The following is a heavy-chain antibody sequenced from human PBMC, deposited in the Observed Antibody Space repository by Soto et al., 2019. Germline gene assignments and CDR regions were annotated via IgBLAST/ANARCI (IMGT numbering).Heavy chain of an antibody. CDR1: GGSVSATNC. V-gene: IGHV4-4*02. CDR3: AGQYSFGSYGMDV. Sequence: SEILSLTCAVSGGSVSATNCWNWIRQPPGKGLEWIGEINLSGTTNYNPSLKSRVTISVDTSKNQFSLKLSSVTAADTAVYYCAGQYSFGSYGMDVWGQGTTVTVSS. CDR2: INLSGTT. J-gene: IGHJ6*02. D-gene: IGHD5-18*01.